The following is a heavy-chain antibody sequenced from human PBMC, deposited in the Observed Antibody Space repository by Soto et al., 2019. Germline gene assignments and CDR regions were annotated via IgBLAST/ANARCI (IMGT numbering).Heavy chain of an antibody. CDR3: AREASSPRDDTYNHMDV. Sequence: QVQVVQSGAEVKKPGASVRVSCKASGYTFTSYAIHWVRQAPGQRLEWMGWINAGNGDTKYSQKFQGRGTFTTDTSATTVYMELSSLRSEDTAGYYCAREASSPRDDTYNHMDVLGNGTTVTVSS. CDR2: INAGNGDT. J-gene: IGHJ6*03. D-gene: IGHD1-20*01. V-gene: IGHV1-3*01. CDR1: GYTFTSYA.